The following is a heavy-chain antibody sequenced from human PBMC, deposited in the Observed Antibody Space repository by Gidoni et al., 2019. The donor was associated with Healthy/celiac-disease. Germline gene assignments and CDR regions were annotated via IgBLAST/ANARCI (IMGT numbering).Heavy chain of an antibody. CDR1: GFTFSSYS. Sequence: RLSCAASGFTFSSYSINWVRQAPGKGLEWVSSISSSSSYIYYADSVKGRFTISRDNAKNSLYLQMNSLRAEDTAVYYCARASCSSTSCYPGYWGQGTLVTVSS. CDR2: ISSSSSYI. D-gene: IGHD2-2*01. J-gene: IGHJ4*02. V-gene: IGHV3-21*01. CDR3: ARASCSSTSCYPGY.